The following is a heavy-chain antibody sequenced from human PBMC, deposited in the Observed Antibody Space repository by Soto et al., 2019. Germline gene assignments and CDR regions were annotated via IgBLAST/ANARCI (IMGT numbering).Heavy chain of an antibody. J-gene: IGHJ5*02. V-gene: IGHV4-59*01. CDR3: ARDEYSYGQGDWFDP. D-gene: IGHD5-18*01. Sequence: SETLSLTCTVSGGSISSYYWSWIRQPPGKGLEWIGYIYYSGSTNYNPSLKSRVTISVDTSKNQFSPKLSSVTAADTAVYYCARDEYSYGQGDWFDPWGQGTLVTVSS. CDR2: IYYSGST. CDR1: GGSISSYY.